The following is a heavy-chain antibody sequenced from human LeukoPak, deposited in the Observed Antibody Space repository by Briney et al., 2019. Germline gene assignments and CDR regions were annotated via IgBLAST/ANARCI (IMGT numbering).Heavy chain of an antibody. J-gene: IGHJ4*02. CDR3: ARDVYYYGSGIDY. CDR1: GFTFSSYG. D-gene: IGHD3-10*01. CDR2: IWYDGSNK. Sequence: GRSLRLSCAASGFTFSSYGMHWVRQAPGKGLEWVAVIWYDGSNKYYADSVKGRFTISRDNSKNTLYLQMNSLRAEDTAVNYCARDVYYYGSGIDYWGQGTLVTVSS. V-gene: IGHV3-33*01.